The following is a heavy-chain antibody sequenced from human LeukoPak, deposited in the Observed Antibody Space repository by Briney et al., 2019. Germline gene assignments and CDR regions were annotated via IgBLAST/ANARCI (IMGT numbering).Heavy chain of an antibody. CDR3: ARSGIYYDILTGYVSWFDP. V-gene: IGHV1-18*01. CDR2: ISAYNVNT. Sequence: GASVKVSCKASGYTLTSYGISWVRQAPGQGLEWMGWISAYNVNTNYAQKLQGRVTMTTDTSTSTAYMELRSLRSDDTAVYYCARSGIYYDILTGYVSWFDPWGQGTLVTVSS. J-gene: IGHJ5*02. CDR1: GYTLTSYG. D-gene: IGHD3-9*01.